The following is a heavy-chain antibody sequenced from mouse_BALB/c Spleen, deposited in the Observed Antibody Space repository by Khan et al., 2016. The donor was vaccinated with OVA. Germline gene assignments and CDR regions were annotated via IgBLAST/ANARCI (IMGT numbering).Heavy chain of an antibody. Sequence: EVRLQQSGPELVKPGASVKISCKTSGYTFTEYTLHWVKQSHGKSLEWIGVINPKNGVTSYNQKFKGKATLTVDKSSSTAYMEFHSLTSEDSAVFYCAKDAGRYWGQGTSVTVSS. CDR1: GYTFTEYT. CDR3: AKDAGRY. CDR2: INPKNGVT. D-gene: IGHD3-3*01. J-gene: IGHJ4*01. V-gene: IGHV1-18*01.